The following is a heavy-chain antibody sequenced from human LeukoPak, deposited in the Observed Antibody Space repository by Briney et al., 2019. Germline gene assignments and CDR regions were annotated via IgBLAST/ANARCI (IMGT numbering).Heavy chain of an antibody. D-gene: IGHD2-2*03. V-gene: IGHV1-46*01. Sequence: ASVKVSCKASGYTFTSYYMHWVRQAPGQGLEWMGIINPSGGSTSYAQKFQGRVTMTRGTSTSTVYMELSSLRSEDTAVYYCARAGGYCSSTSCYPSYWGQGTLVTVSS. J-gene: IGHJ4*02. CDR3: ARAGGYCSSTSCYPSY. CDR2: INPSGGST. CDR1: GYTFTSYY.